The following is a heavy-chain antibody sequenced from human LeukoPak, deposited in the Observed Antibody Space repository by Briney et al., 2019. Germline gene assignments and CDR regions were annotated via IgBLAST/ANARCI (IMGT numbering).Heavy chain of an antibody. CDR3: ARGGDSRTGYYYYMDV. J-gene: IGHJ6*03. D-gene: IGHD2-21*02. Sequence: PSETLSLTCTVSGGSISSYYWSWIRQPAGKGLEWIGRIYTSGSTNYNPSLKSRVTMSVDTSKNQFSLKLSSVTAADTAVYYCARGGDSRTGYYYYMDVWGKGTTVTVSS. CDR2: IYTSGST. CDR1: GGSISSYY. V-gene: IGHV4-4*07.